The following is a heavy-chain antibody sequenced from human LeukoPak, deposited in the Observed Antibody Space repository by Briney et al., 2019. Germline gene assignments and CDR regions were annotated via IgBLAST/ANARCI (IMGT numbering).Heavy chain of an antibody. V-gene: IGHV4-39*07. CDR1: GGSISSSSYY. CDR3: ARVGSGYPSDAFDI. D-gene: IGHD3-22*01. Sequence: SETLSLTCTVSGGSISSSSYYWGWIRQPPGKGLEWIGSIYYSGSTYYNPSLKSRVTMSVDTSKNQFSLKLSSVTAADTAVYYCARVGSGYPSDAFDIWGQGTMVTVSS. J-gene: IGHJ3*02. CDR2: IYYSGST.